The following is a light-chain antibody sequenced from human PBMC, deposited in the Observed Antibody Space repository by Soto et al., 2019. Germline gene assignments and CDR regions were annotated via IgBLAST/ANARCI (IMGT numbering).Light chain of an antibody. CDR1: QDISSW. CDR3: QQAKTFPRT. J-gene: IGKJ1*01. CDR2: AAS. V-gene: IGKV1-12*01. Sequence: DNQMTQSPSSVSASVGDRVTITCRATQDISSWLAWYQQKPGKAPKLLIHAASSLESGVPSRFSGSGSGTDFTLTISSLQPEDFAVYYCQQAKTFPRTFGQGTKVEI.